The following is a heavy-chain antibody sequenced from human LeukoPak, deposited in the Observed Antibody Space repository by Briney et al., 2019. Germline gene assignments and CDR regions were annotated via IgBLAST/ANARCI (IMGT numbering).Heavy chain of an antibody. Sequence: GGSLRLSCAASGFTFSSYSLNWVRQAPWKGLEWVSSISSTSLYIYYADSVKGRFTISRDNAKNSLYLQMNSLRAEDTAVYYCARRYCTGGSCGLLDYWGQGTLVTVSS. CDR2: ISSTSLYI. D-gene: IGHD2-15*01. V-gene: IGHV3-21*04. CDR3: ARRYCTGGSCGLLDY. CDR1: GFTFSSYS. J-gene: IGHJ4*02.